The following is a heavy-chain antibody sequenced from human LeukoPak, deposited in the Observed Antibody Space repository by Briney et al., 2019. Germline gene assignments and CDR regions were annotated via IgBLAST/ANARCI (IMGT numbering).Heavy chain of an antibody. CDR1: GFTISNNY. CDR3: ARNGGNSDVDD. CDR2: IYHSGNT. J-gene: IGHJ4*02. V-gene: IGHV4-4*02. D-gene: IGHD4-23*01. Sequence: GSLRLSRAASGFTISNNYMSWVRQPPGKGLEWIGEIYHSGNTNYNSSLKSRVTMSVDKSKNQFSLKLNSVTAADTAVYYCARNGGNSDVDDWGQGTLVTVSS.